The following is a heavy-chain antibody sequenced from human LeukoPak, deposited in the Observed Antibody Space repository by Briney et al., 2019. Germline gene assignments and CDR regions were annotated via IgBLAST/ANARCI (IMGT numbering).Heavy chain of an antibody. D-gene: IGHD3-16*02. CDR2: IKQDGSEK. Sequence: GGSLRLSCAASGFTFSSYWMSWVRQAPGKGLEWVANIKQDGSEKYYVDSVKGRFTISRDNAKNSLYLQMNSLRAEDTAVYYCARGNYDYVWGSYRGYFDCWGQGTLVTVSS. V-gene: IGHV3-7*01. J-gene: IGHJ4*02. CDR3: ARGNYDYVWGSYRGYFDC. CDR1: GFTFSSYW.